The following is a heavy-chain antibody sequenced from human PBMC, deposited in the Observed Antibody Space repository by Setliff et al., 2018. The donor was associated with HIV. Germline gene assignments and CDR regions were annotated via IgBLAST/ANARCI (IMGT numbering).Heavy chain of an antibody. Sequence: SGTLSLTCAVSGGSSSSDNWWTWVRQAPGKGLEWIGEIYHSEYTNYNPSLKSRVSMSVDKSKNQFSVKLTSVTASDTAVYYCARAPGAYYYDSSGYPIGIRFDYWGQGTLVTVSS. CDR1: GGSSSSDNW. CDR2: IYHSEYT. J-gene: IGHJ4*02. V-gene: IGHV4-4*02. D-gene: IGHD3-22*01. CDR3: ARAPGAYYYDSSGYPIGIRFDY.